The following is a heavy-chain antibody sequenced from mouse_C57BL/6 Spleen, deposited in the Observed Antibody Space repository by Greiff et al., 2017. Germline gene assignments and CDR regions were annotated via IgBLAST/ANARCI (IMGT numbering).Heavy chain of an antibody. V-gene: IGHV5-2*01. J-gene: IGHJ1*03. CDR1: EYEFPSHD. D-gene: IGHD1-1*01. CDR3: ARTPDYYGSSYWYFDV. CDR2: INSDGGST. Sequence: DVKLQESGGGLVQPGESLKLSCESNEYEFPSHDMSWVRKTPEKRLELVAAINSDGGSTYYPDTMERRFIISRDNTKKTLYLQMSSLRSEDTALYYCARTPDYYGSSYWYFDVWGTGTTVTVSS.